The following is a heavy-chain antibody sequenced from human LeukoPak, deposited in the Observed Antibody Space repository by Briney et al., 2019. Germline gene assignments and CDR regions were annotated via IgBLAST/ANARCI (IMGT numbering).Heavy chain of an antibody. Sequence: ASVKVSCKASGYTFTGYYMHWVRQAPGQGLEWMGWINPNSGGTNYAEKFQGRVTMTRDTSISTAYMELSRLRSDDTAVYYCASGAYDYVWGRYRSLDYWGQGTLVTVSS. CDR3: ASGAYDYVWGRYRSLDY. V-gene: IGHV1-2*02. J-gene: IGHJ4*02. CDR2: INPNSGGT. CDR1: GYTFTGYY. D-gene: IGHD3-16*02.